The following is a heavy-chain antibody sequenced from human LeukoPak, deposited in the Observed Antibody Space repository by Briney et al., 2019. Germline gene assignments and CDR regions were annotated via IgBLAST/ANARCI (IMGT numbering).Heavy chain of an antibody. CDR3: AILVTNTAAPVY. D-gene: IGHD6-25*01. Sequence: PPGASLLLSSASAGFTRSSYLMRGRRPPPGEGLGWVALINTDGSSTCYAYAVRRRFTISGDNAKNPLYLQMNRRVADAAALYFCAILVTNTAAPVYWGEGTLGTVSS. CDR1: GFTRSSYL. V-gene: IGHV3-74*01. J-gene: IGHJ4*02. CDR2: INTDGSST.